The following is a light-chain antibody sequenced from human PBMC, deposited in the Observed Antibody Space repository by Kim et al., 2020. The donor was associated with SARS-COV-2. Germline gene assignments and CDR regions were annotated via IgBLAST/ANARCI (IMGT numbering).Light chain of an antibody. V-gene: IGKV4-1*01. J-gene: IGKJ2*01. CDR1: QSVLYISNNKNY. CDR2: WAS. Sequence: DIVMTQSPDSLAVSLGESATINCKSSQSVLYISNNKNYLAWYQQKPGQPPKLLIYWASTRESGVPDRFSGSESGTDFTLTISSLQAEDVAVYYCQQYYSTPYTFGQGTKLEIK. CDR3: QQYYSTPYT.